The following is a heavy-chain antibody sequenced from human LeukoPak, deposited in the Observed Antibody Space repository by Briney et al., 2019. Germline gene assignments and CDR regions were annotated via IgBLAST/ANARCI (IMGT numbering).Heavy chain of an antibody. V-gene: IGHV1-46*03. D-gene: IGHD4-17*01. J-gene: IGHJ4*02. CDR2: INPSGGST. CDR1: GYTFTSYY. Sequence: GASVKVSCKASGYTFTSYYMHWVRRAPGQGLEWMGIINPSGGSTSYAQKFQGGVTMTRDTSTSTVYMELSSLRSEDTAVYYCARADYGDYHFDYWGQGTLVTVSS. CDR3: ARADYGDYHFDY.